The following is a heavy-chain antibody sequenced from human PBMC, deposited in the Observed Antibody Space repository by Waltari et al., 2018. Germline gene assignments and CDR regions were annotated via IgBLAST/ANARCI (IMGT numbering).Heavy chain of an antibody. V-gene: IGHV4-34*01. D-gene: IGHD3-3*01. CDR2: INQSGRT. J-gene: IGHJ6*03. CDR1: GGSFSGYS. Sequence: QVQLQQWGAGLLKPSETLSHTCVVYGGSFSGYSWSWIRQPPGKGAGWIGEINQSGRTNHNPSLKSRVTISIDTSKNQISLKLRSVTAADTAVYYCARANTIFGVVRTWYYMDVWGKGTTVTVSS. CDR3: ARANTIFGVVRTWYYMDV.